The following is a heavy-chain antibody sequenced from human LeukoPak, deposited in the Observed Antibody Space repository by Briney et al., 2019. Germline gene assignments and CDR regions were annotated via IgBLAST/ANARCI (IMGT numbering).Heavy chain of an antibody. CDR1: GFTFSSYS. CDR2: ISSSSSYI. Sequence: GGSLRLSCAASGFTFSSYSMNWVRQAPGKGLRWVSSISSSSSYIYYADSVKGRFTISRDNAKNSLYLQMNSLRAEDTAVYYCARDRGYCSSTSCYFGGGYFDYWGQGTLVTVSS. V-gene: IGHV3-21*01. D-gene: IGHD2-2*01. J-gene: IGHJ4*02. CDR3: ARDRGYCSSTSCYFGGGYFDY.